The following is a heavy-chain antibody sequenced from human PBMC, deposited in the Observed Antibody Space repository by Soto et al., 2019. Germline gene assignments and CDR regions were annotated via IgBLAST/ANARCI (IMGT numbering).Heavy chain of an antibody. V-gene: IGHV3-30*14. CDR1: GFTFSTYA. CDR3: ARPNGYSRDYYYYGMDV. D-gene: IGHD5-18*01. CDR2: ISDDGNNK. J-gene: IGHJ6*02. Sequence: GGSLRLSCAASGFTFSTYAIHWVRQAPGKGLEWVAIISDDGNNKYYADSVKGRFTISRDNSKNTLYLQMNSLRAEDTAVYYCARPNGYSRDYYYYGMDVWGQGTTVTVSS.